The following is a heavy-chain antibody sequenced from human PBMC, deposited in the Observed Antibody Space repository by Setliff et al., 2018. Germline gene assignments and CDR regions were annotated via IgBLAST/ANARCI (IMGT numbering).Heavy chain of an antibody. CDR2: IWDDGGNK. CDR3: ARTCSGSGCYAGLES. Sequence: PGGSLRLSCAASGLTLTPYTMTWVRQAPGKGLEWVAVIWDDGGNKYNADYVKGRFTISRDNSKNTLYLQMNSLRPEDTAVYYCARTCSGSGCYAGLESWGQGTPVTVSS. CDR1: GLTLTPYT. V-gene: IGHV3-33*07. D-gene: IGHD2-15*01. J-gene: IGHJ4*02.